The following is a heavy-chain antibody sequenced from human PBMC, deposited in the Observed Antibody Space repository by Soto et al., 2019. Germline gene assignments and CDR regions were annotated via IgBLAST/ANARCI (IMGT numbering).Heavy chain of an antibody. Sequence: PGGSLRLSCAASGFTFDDYAMHWVRQAPGKGLEWVSGISWNSGSIGYADSVKGRFTISRDDSKNTAYLQMNSLKTEDTAVYYCTRYYFQRGGEVDYGMDVWGQGTTVTVSS. CDR1: GFTFDDYA. CDR2: ISWNSGSI. J-gene: IGHJ6*02. CDR3: TRYYFQRGGEVDYGMDV. D-gene: IGHD2-21*01. V-gene: IGHV3-9*01.